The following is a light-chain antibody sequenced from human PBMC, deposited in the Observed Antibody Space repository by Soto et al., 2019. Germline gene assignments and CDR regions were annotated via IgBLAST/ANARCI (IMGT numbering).Light chain of an antibody. CDR2: AAS. J-gene: IGKJ3*01. Sequence: DIQMTQSPSTLSASVGDTVTVTCRASQSVSGWLAWYQQKPGKVPKLLIYAASTLQSGVPSRFSGSGSGTDFTLTISSLQPEDFAAYYCQQSSSFPLTFGPGTKVDIK. V-gene: IGKV1-27*01. CDR3: QQSSSFPLT. CDR1: QSVSGW.